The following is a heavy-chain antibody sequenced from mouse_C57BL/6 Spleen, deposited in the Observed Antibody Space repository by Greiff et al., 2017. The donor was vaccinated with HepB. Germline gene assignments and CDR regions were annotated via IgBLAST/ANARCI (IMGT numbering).Heavy chain of an antibody. CDR2: INPSNGGT. CDR3: ARKGYGNYYAMDY. CDR1: GYTFTSYW. J-gene: IGHJ4*01. D-gene: IGHD2-1*01. Sequence: VQLQQPGTELVKPGASVKLSCKASGYTFTSYWMHWVKQRPGQGLEWIGNINPSNGGTNYNEKFKSKATLTVDKSSSTAYMQLSSLTSEDSAVYYCARKGYGNYYAMDYWGQGTSVTVSS. V-gene: IGHV1-53*01.